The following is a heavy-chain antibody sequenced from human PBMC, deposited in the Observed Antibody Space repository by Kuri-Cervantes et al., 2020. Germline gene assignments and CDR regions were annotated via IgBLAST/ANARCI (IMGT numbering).Heavy chain of an antibody. CDR2: IYYSGST. J-gene: IGHJ5*02. V-gene: IGHV4-39*01. Sequence: GSLRLSCTVSGGSISSSSYYWGWIRQPPGKGLEWIGSIYYSGSTYYNPSLKSRVTISVDTSKNQFSLKLSSVTAADTAVYYCASHIIVVVPAAQDGWFDPWGQGTLVTCSS. D-gene: IGHD2-2*01. CDR3: ASHIIVVVPAAQDGWFDP. CDR1: GGSISSSSYY.